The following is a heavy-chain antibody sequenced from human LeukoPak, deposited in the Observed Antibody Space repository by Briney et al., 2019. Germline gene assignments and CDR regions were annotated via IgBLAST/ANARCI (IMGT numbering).Heavy chain of an antibody. V-gene: IGHV4-4*07. D-gene: IGHD3-16*02. CDR1: GGSISSYY. CDR3: ARVLHLGELSLYYFDY. J-gene: IGHJ4*02. CDR2: IYTSGST. Sequence: SETLSLTCTVSGGSISSYYWSWIRQPAGKGLEWIGRIYTSGSTNYNPSLKSRVTMSVDTSKNQFSLKLSSVTAADTAVYYCARVLHLGELSLYYFDYWGQGTLVTVSS.